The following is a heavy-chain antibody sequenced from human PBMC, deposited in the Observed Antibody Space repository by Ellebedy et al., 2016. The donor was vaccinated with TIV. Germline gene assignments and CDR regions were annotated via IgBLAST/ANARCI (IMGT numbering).Heavy chain of an antibody. CDR2: ISWNSGSI. V-gene: IGHV3-9*01. CDR3: AKGPNYYYDSSAYVHY. CDR1: GFTFDYYP. J-gene: IGHJ4*02. D-gene: IGHD3-22*01. Sequence: GESLKISXASSGFTFDYYPMHWVRQAPGKGLEWVSGISWNSGSIGYADSVKGRFTISRDNSKNTLYLQMNSLRAEDTAVYYCAKGPNYYYDSSAYVHYWGQGTLVTVSS.